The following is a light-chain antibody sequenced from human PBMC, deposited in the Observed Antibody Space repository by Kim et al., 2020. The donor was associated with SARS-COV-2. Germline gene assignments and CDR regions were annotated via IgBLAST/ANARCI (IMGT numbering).Light chain of an antibody. J-gene: IGKJ4*01. Sequence: DIQLTQSPPSLSASLGDRVTITCRASQSIATSLNWYQQKHRTTPNILIYATSNLQGEVPSRFSGSGSGTDFTLTISSLHPEDYATYYCQPSYTRPLTFGGGTKVDIK. CDR3: QPSYTRPLT. CDR1: QSIATS. V-gene: IGKV1-39*01. CDR2: ATS.